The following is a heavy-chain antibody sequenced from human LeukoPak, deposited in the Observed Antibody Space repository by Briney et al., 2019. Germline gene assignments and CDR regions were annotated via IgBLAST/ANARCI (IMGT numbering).Heavy chain of an antibody. D-gene: IGHD2-21*02. Sequence: ASVKVSCKVSGYTLTELSMHWVRQAPGKGREWMGGFDPEDGETIYAQKFQGRVTMTEDTSTDTAYMELSSLRSEDTAVYYCATAPPYCGGDCYSSFDYWGQGTLVTVSS. V-gene: IGHV1-24*01. CDR3: ATAPPYCGGDCYSSFDY. J-gene: IGHJ4*02. CDR2: FDPEDGET. CDR1: GYTLTELS.